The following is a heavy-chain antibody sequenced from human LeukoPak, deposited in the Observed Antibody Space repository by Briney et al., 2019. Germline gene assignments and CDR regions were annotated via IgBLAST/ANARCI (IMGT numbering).Heavy chain of an antibody. Sequence: ASMKVSCKASGYTFTDFFMHWVRQAPGQGLEWMGWINPNSGGTNYAQKFQGRVTMTRDTSVNTAYIEVSRLTSDDTAVYFCARGVVACPNWGQGTLVTVSS. CDR1: GYTFTDFF. V-gene: IGHV1-2*02. CDR2: INPNSGGT. D-gene: IGHD2-15*01. J-gene: IGHJ4*02. CDR3: ARGVVACPN.